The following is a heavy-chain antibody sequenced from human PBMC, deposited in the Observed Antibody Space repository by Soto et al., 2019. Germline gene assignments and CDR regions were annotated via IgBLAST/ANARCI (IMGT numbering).Heavy chain of an antibody. J-gene: IGHJ6*02. Sequence: ASVKVSCKASGGTFSSYAISWVRQAPGQGLEWMGGIIPIFGTANYAQKFQGRVTITADESTSTAYMELSSLRSEDTAVYYCAIGGSLLYYYYSGMDVCGQGPTVTVSS. CDR3: AIGGSLLYYYYSGMDV. CDR1: GGTFSSYA. CDR2: IIPIFGTA. V-gene: IGHV1-69*13. D-gene: IGHD3-3*01.